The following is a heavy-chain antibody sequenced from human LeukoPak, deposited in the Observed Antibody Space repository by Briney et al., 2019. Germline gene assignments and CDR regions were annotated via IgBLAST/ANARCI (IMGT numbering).Heavy chain of an antibody. V-gene: IGHV3-30*18. CDR1: GFTFSTYG. CDR2: ISYDGSKK. J-gene: IGHJ4*02. Sequence: SGGSLRLSCEASGFTFSTYGMHWVRQAPGKGLEWVAVISYDGSKKYYADSVKGRFTISRDNSKNTLYLQMNSLRAEDTAVYYCAKEYFFGSGRYYSYFDYWGQGTLVTVSS. D-gene: IGHD3-10*01. CDR3: AKEYFFGSGRYYSYFDY.